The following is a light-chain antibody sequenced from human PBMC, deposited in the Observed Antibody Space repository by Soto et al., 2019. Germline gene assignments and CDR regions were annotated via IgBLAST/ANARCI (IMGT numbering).Light chain of an antibody. CDR1: SSDVGGYNY. CDR2: DVN. CDR3: CSYAGSYTYVI. J-gene: IGLJ2*01. V-gene: IGLV2-11*01. Sequence: QSVLTQPRSVSGPPGQSVTISCTGTSSDVGGYNYVSWYQQHPDKAPKLMVYDVNKRPSGVPDRFSGSKSGNTASLTISGLQAEDEADYYCCSYAGSYTYVIFGGGTKLTVL.